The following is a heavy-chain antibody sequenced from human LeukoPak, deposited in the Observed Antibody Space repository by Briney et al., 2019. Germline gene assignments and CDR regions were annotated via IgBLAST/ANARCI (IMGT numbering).Heavy chain of an antibody. D-gene: IGHD6-19*01. CDR3: ATFDSSGWYRSFDY. J-gene: IGHJ4*02. CDR1: GYTLTELS. CDR2: FDPEDGET. V-gene: IGHV1-24*01. Sequence: ASVKVSCKVSGYTLTELSMHWVRQAPGKGLEWMGGFDPEDGETIYAQKFQGRVTMTEDTSIDTAYMELSSLRSEDTAVYYCATFDSSGWYRSFDYWGQGTLVTVSS.